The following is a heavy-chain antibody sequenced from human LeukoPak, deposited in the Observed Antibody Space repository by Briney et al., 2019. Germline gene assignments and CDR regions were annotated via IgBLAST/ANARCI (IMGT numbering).Heavy chain of an antibody. D-gene: IGHD7-27*01. J-gene: IGHJ3*02. Sequence: SGGSLRLSCAASGFTFSSYDMSWIRQAPGKGLESVSEISGSDESTKYVDSVKGRLTISRDNSKNTLYLLLNSLRVDDTAVYYCANRRLGRGAFDIWGQGTMVTVSS. CDR3: ANRRLGRGAFDI. CDR2: ISGSDEST. CDR1: GFTFSSYD. V-gene: IGHV3-23*01.